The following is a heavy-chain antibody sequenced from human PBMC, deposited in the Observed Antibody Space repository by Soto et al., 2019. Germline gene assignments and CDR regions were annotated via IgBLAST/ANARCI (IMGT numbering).Heavy chain of an antibody. V-gene: IGHV1-18*04. D-gene: IGHD3-3*01. J-gene: IGHJ5*02. CDR1: GYTFTSYG. Sequence: ASVKVSCKASGYTFTSYGISWVRQAPGQGVEWMGWISAYNGNTNYAQKLQGRVTMTTDTSTSTAYMELRSLRSDDTAVYYCARYYDFWSGYNSRWCDPWGQGTLVTVSS. CDR3: ARYYDFWSGYNSRWCDP. CDR2: ISAYNGNT.